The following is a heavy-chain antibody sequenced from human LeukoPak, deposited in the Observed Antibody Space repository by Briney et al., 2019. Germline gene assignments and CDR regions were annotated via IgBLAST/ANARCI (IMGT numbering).Heavy chain of an antibody. J-gene: IGHJ5*02. CDR3: ARGPIGGNWFDP. Sequence: GRSLRLSCAASGFTFSSYGMHWVRQAPGKGLEWVAVIWYDGSNKYYADSVKGRFTISRDNSKNTVYLQMNSLRAEDTAVYYCARGPIGGNWFDPWGQGTLVTVSS. V-gene: IGHV3-33*01. CDR1: GFTFSSYG. D-gene: IGHD3-10*01. CDR2: IWYDGSNK.